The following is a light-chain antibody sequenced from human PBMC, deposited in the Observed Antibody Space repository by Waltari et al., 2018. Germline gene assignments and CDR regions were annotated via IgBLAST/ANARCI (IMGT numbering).Light chain of an antibody. Sequence: EIVMTQSPATLSVSLGGRATLSCRASQSVSSTLAWYQQRPGPAPRLLIYGASTRATGIPARFSGGGSGTEFTLSISSLQSEDFAVYYCQQYNDWPFAFGPGTKVEIK. CDR2: GAS. J-gene: IGKJ3*01. CDR1: QSVSST. CDR3: QQYNDWPFA. V-gene: IGKV3-15*01.